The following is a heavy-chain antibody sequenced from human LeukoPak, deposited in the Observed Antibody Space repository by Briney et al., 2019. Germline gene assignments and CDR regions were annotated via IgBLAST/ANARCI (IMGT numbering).Heavy chain of an antibody. CDR2: INPSGGST. J-gene: IGHJ4*02. CDR3: ARDAPSYYGSGSYYAY. D-gene: IGHD3-10*01. Sequence: ASVKVSCKASGYTFTNYHIHWVRQAPGQGLEWMGIINPSGGSTSNAQKFQGRVTMTRDMSTSTAYMELRSLRSDDTAVYYCARDAPSYYGSGSYYAYWGQGTLVTVSS. V-gene: IGHV1-46*01. CDR1: GYTFTNYH.